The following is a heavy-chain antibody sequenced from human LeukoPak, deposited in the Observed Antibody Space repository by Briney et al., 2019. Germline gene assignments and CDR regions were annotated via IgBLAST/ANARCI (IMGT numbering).Heavy chain of an antibody. Sequence: GGSLRLSCAASGFTFSIYAMRGVRQAPGKGLQWVSSITSRGESTWYVDSVKRRFTITRDNSENTLYVEKHSLRAEDTAVYYCARDRPNYYGSDGHYYRRDGDYWGRGTLVSVSP. CDR1: GFTFSIYA. J-gene: IGHJ4*02. V-gene: IGHV3-23*01. CDR3: ARDRPNYYGSDGHYYRRDGDY. D-gene: IGHD3-22*01. CDR2: ITSRGEST.